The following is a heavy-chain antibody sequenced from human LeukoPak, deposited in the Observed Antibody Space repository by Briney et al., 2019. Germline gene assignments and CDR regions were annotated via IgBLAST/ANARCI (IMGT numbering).Heavy chain of an antibody. D-gene: IGHD3-16*02. J-gene: IGHJ4*02. Sequence: SETLSLTCTVSGGSISSYYWSWIRQPPGKGLEWIGYIYYSGSTNYNPSLKSRVTISVDTSKNQFSLKLSSVTAVDTAVYYCARVGVWGSYRYTPLDYWGQGTLVTVSS. CDR2: IYYSGST. V-gene: IGHV4-59*01. CDR1: GGSISSYY. CDR3: ARVGVWGSYRYTPLDY.